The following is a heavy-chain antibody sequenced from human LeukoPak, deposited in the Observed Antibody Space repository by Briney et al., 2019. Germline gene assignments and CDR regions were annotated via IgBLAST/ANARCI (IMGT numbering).Heavy chain of an antibody. CDR1: GYTFTSFG. Sequence: ASVKVSCKASGYTFTSFGISWVRQAPGQGPEWMGWISAYNGKTNYAQNLQGRVTMTTDTSTTTAYMELRSLRSDDTAVYYCVVRSGTYPYYFDYWGQGTLVTVSS. V-gene: IGHV1-18*01. J-gene: IGHJ4*02. D-gene: IGHD1-26*01. CDR3: VVRSGTYPYYFDY. CDR2: ISAYNGKT.